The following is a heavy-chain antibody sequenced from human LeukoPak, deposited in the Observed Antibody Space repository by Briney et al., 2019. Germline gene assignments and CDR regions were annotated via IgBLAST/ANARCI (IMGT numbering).Heavy chain of an antibody. V-gene: IGHV3-74*01. Sequence: GGSLRLSCAASGFTFRNYWMHWVRQVPGKGLVWVSRINSDGSIINYADSVKGRFTISRDNAKNTLNLQMNSLRAEDTAVYYCARETEYSSGWYGFDYWGQGTLVTVSS. CDR1: GFTFRNYW. CDR3: ARETEYSSGWYGFDY. CDR2: INSDGSII. J-gene: IGHJ4*02. D-gene: IGHD6-19*01.